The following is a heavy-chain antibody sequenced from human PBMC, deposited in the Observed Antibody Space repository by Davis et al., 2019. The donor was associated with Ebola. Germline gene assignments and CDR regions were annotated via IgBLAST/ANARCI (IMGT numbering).Heavy chain of an antibody. D-gene: IGHD3-10*01. Sequence: ASVKVSCRASGYTFTSYGISWVRQAPGQGLEWMGWISAYNGNTNYAQKLQGRVTMTTDTSPRTAYMELRSLRSDDTAVYYCARGLLWFGELLPHYYFDYWGQGTLVTVSS. J-gene: IGHJ4*02. CDR3: ARGLLWFGELLPHYYFDY. CDR1: GYTFTSYG. CDR2: ISAYNGNT. V-gene: IGHV1-18*01.